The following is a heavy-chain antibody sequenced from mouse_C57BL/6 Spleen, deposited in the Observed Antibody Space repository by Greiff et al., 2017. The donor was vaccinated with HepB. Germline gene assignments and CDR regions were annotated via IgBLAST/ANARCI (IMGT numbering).Heavy chain of an antibody. CDR3: ARRGYYDGYYMWYFDV. J-gene: IGHJ1*03. CDR2: ILPGSGST. V-gene: IGHV1-9*01. D-gene: IGHD2-3*01. CDR1: GYTFTGYW. Sequence: VQLQQSGAELMKPGASVKLSCKATGYTFTGYWIEWVKQRPGHGLEWIGEILPGSGSTNYNEKFKGKATFTADTSSNTAYMQLSSLTTEDSAIYYCARRGYYDGYYMWYFDVWGTGTTVTVSS.